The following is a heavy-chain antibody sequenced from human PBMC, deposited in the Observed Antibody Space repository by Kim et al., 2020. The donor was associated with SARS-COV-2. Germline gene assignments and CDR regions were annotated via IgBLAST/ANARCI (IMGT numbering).Heavy chain of an antibody. V-gene: IGHV3-7*01. Sequence: YVDSVKVRLPISRDNAKNSLYLQMNGLRAEDTAVYYCAANIGSYSPPGYCWVQGTLVTVSS. D-gene: IGHD1-26*01. CDR3: AANIGSYSPPGYC. J-gene: IGHJ4*02.